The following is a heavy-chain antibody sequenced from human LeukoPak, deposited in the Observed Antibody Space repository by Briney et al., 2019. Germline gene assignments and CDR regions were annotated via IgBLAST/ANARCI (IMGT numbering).Heavy chain of an antibody. CDR1: GFTFDDYG. V-gene: IGHV3-20*04. CDR3: ARFSGSLMRFDY. CDR2: INWNGGST. D-gene: IGHD1-26*01. J-gene: IGHJ4*02. Sequence: PGGSLRLSCAASGFTFDDYGMSWVRQAPGEGLEWVSGINWNGGSTGYADSVKGRFTISRDNAKNSLYLQMNSLRAEDTALYYCARFSGSLMRFDYWGQGTLVTVSS.